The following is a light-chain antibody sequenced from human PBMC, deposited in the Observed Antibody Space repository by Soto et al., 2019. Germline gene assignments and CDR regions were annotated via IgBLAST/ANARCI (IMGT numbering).Light chain of an antibody. CDR1: QGTLFSSNNKNS. CDR3: QQFYTTPFT. CDR2: WAS. Sequence: DIVMTQSPDSLAVSLGERATINCRSSQGTLFSSNNKNSLAWYQQRPGQPPKLLIYWASTRESGVPDRFSGSGSGTDFTLTISSLQAEDVAVYYCQQFYTTPFTFGPGTKVDVK. J-gene: IGKJ3*01. V-gene: IGKV4-1*01.